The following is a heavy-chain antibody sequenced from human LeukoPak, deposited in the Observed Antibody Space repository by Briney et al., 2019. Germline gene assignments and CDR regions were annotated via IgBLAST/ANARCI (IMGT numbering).Heavy chain of an antibody. CDR2: LFYTGST. D-gene: IGHD5-18*01. CDR3: ARESGYSYGYRPLDY. CDR1: GGSVSTGYYY. Sequence: PSETLSLTCSVSGGSVSTGYYYWGWIRQPPGEGLEWIGGLFYTGSTYYNPSLQSRLTISLHTSNNQFSLKLSSVTAADTAVYYCARESGYSYGYRPLDYWGQGTLVTVSS. V-gene: IGHV4-39*07. J-gene: IGHJ4*02.